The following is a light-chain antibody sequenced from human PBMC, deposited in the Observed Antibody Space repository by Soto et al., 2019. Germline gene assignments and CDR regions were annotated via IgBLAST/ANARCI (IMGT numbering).Light chain of an antibody. Sequence: IQLTQSPSSLSASVGDIVTITCRASQGISSYLAWYQQTPGKAPKLLIYAASTLQSGVPSRFSGSGSGTDFTLTISSLQPEDFATYYCQQLNSYPLTFGGGNKVDIK. CDR3: QQLNSYPLT. CDR1: QGISSY. CDR2: AAS. V-gene: IGKV1-9*01. J-gene: IGKJ4*01.